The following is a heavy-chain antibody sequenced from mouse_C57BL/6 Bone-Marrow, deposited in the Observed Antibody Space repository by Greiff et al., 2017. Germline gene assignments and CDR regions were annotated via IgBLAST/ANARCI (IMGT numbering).Heavy chain of an antibody. CDR3: ARLGPRAWFAY. V-gene: IGHV1-81*01. J-gene: IGHJ3*01. CDR1: GYTFTSFG. CDR2: IYPRSGNT. Sequence: VQLQESGAELARPGASVKLSCKASGYTFTSFGISWVKQRTGPGLEWIGEIYPRSGNTYYNEKFKGKATLTADKSSSTAYMELRSLTSEDSAVYFCARLGPRAWFAYWGQGTLVTVSA.